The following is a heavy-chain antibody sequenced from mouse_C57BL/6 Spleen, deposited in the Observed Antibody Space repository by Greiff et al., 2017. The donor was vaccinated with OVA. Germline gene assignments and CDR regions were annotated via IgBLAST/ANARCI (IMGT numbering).Heavy chain of an antibody. CDR1: GYTFTSYW. CDR3: ARVITTVVATDYFDY. D-gene: IGHD1-1*01. CDR2: IDPSDSYT. J-gene: IGHJ2*01. V-gene: IGHV1-69*01. Sequence: QVQLQQSGAELVMPGASVKLSCKASGYTFTSYWMHWVKQRPGQGLEWIGEIDPSDSYTNYNQKFKGKSTLTVDKSSSTAYMQLSSLTSEDSAVYYCARVITTVVATDYFDYWGQGTTLTVSS.